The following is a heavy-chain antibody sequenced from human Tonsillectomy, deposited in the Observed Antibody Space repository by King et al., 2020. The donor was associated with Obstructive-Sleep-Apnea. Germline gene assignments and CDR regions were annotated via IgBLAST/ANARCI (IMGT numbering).Heavy chain of an antibody. Sequence: QLVQSGVEVTKPGESLSISCMGSGYTFTKYWIGWVRQMPGKGLEWVGMIYPGDSVTSYSPSFRGQVALSVDKFNRTASLYWSSLKASDTARYYCARQADRNDGFDLWGQGTLVIVSS. CDR1: GYTFTKYW. CDR2: IYPGDSVT. V-gene: IGHV5-51*01. J-gene: IGHJ3*01. D-gene: IGHD1-14*01. CDR3: ARQADRNDGFDL.